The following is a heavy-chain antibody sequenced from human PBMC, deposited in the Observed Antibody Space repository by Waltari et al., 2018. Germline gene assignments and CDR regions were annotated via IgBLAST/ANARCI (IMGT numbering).Heavy chain of an antibody. CDR1: GGSLSSPW. Sequence: QLQESGLRLVKPSETLSLTCSVSGGSLSSPWWSWIRQPAGKGLEWIGRIYISGTTNKNPSLESRITVSLDTPKNQFSLKLTSVSAADTAVYYCARQATSWSGFDYWGPGIQVTVSS. CDR3: ARQATSWSGFDY. D-gene: IGHD2-15*01. V-gene: IGHV4-4*07. J-gene: IGHJ4*02. CDR2: IYISGTT.